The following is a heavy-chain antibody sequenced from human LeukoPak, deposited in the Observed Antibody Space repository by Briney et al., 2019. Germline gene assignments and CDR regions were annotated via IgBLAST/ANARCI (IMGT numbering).Heavy chain of an antibody. CDR1: GFTFSSYS. CDR3: ARDHSSGWDYFDH. D-gene: IGHD6-19*01. CDR2: ISSSGSTI. Sequence: VGSLRLSCAASGFTFSSYSMNWVRQAPGKGLEWVSYISSSGSTIYYADSVKGRFTISRDNAKNSLYLQINSLRTEDTTVYYCARDHSSGWDYFDHWGQGTLVTVSS. V-gene: IGHV3-48*01. J-gene: IGHJ4*02.